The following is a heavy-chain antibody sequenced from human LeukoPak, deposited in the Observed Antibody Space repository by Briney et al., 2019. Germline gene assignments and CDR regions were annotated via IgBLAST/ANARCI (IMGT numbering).Heavy chain of an antibody. Sequence: ASVKVSCKASGYTFTSYDINWVRQAPGQGLEWMGIINPSGGSTSYAQKVQGRVTMTRDTSASTVYMELSSLRSEDTAVYYCAREGRWHIVVVTAPSDAFDIWGQGTMVTVSS. V-gene: IGHV1-46*01. CDR1: GYTFTSYD. CDR2: INPSGGST. J-gene: IGHJ3*02. D-gene: IGHD2-21*02. CDR3: AREGRWHIVVVTAPSDAFDI.